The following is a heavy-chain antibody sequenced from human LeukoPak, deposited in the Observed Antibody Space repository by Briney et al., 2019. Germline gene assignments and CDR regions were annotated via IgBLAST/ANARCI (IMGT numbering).Heavy chain of an antibody. CDR2: IYHSGST. CDR1: GGSISSSNW. Sequence: PSGTLSLTCAVSGGSISSSNWWSWVRQPPGKGLEWIGEIYHSGSTNYNPSLKSRATISVDKSKNQFSLKLSSVTAADTAVYYCARGRCSSTSCLFDYWGQGTLVTVSS. CDR3: ARGRCSSTSCLFDY. J-gene: IGHJ4*02. V-gene: IGHV4-4*02. D-gene: IGHD2-2*01.